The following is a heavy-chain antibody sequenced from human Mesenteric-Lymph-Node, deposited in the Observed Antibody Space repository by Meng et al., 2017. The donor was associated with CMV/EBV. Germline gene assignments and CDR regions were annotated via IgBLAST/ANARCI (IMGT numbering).Heavy chain of an antibody. J-gene: IGHJ4*02. D-gene: IGHD2-8*01. V-gene: IGHV5-51*01. CDR2: ICPGDSDT. CDR1: YSFTCYW. CDR3: ARQGVCMGFDS. Sequence: YSFTCYWFVCVRPVPGQGRVWMGFICPGDSDTSSVPSFHAHVTISSDNSISPAYLQWSALKAAVTAMYYCARQGVCMGFDSWGQGALVTVSS.